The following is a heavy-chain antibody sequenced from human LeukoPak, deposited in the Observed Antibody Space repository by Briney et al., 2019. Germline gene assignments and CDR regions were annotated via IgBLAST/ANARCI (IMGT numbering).Heavy chain of an antibody. CDR3: ARHVTYFDY. V-gene: IGHV4-39*01. J-gene: IGHJ4*02. Sequence: SETLSLTCTVSGGSISSSGYYWGWLRQPPGKGLEWIGSIYYSGNTYYNPSLKSRVTISVDTSKNQFSLKLSSVTAADTAVYYCARHVTYFDYWGQGTLVTVSS. CDR1: GGSISSSGYY. CDR2: IYYSGNT. D-gene: IGHD3-16*02.